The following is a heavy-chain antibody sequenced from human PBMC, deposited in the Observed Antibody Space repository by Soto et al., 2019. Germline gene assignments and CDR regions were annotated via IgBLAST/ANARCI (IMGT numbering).Heavy chain of an antibody. CDR3: ARDGRIAVAGGYYYYGMDV. CDR1: GYTFTSYG. J-gene: IGHJ6*02. D-gene: IGHD6-19*01. CDR2: ISAYNGNT. Sequence: ASVKVSCKASGYTFTSYGISWVRQAPGQGLEWMGWISAYNGNTNYAQKPQGRVTMTTDTSTSTAYMELRSLRSDDTAVYYCARDGRIAVAGGYYYYGMDVWGQGTTVTVSS. V-gene: IGHV1-18*01.